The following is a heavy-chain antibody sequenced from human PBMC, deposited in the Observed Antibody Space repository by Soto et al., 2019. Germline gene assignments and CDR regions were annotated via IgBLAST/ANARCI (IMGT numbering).Heavy chain of an antibody. CDR1: GFTFSSYA. V-gene: IGHV3-23*01. J-gene: IGHJ4*02. CDR3: AKDWVYCSGGSCPRPFDY. D-gene: IGHD2-15*01. CDR2: ISGSGATT. Sequence: EVQLLESGGGLVQPGGSLRLSCAASGFTFSSYAMTWVRQAPGKGLEWVSTISGSGATTRYADSVKGRFTISRDNSKNTLCLQMNSLRAEDTAVYYCAKDWVYCSGGSCPRPFDYWGQGTLVTVSS.